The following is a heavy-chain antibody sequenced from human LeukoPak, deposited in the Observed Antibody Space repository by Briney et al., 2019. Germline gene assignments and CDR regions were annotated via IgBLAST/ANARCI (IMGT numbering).Heavy chain of an antibody. CDR2: ISGSGGST. J-gene: IGHJ4*02. CDR3: AKLPILYCSSTSCYL. V-gene: IGHV3-23*01. D-gene: IGHD2-2*01. Sequence: GGSLRPSCAASGFTFSSYAMGWVRQVPGKGLEWVSAISGSGGSTYYADSVKGRFTISRDNSKNTLYLQMNSLRAEDTAVYYCAKLPILYCSSTSCYLWGQGTLVTVSS. CDR1: GFTFSSYA.